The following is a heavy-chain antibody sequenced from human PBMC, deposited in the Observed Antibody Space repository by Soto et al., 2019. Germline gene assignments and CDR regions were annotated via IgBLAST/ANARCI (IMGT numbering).Heavy chain of an antibody. D-gene: IGHD3-16*02. CDR2: ISTDKGDT. J-gene: IGHJ4*02. V-gene: IGHV1-18*01. Sequence: WVRQATGQGLEWMGWISTDKGDTKYAQKFQGRVTMTTDTSTRTAYMDLRSLRSDDTAVYYCANRSPVFAYWGQGTLVTVSP. CDR3: ANRSPVFAY.